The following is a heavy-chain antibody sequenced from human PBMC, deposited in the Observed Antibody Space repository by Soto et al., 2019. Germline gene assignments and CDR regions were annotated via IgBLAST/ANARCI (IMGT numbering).Heavy chain of an antibody. CDR2: IIPIFGTA. D-gene: IGHD6-13*01. CDR1: GGTFSSYA. V-gene: IGHV1-69*06. CDR3: ARGSIAAAERDWFDP. Sequence: ASVKVSCKASGGTFSSYAISWVRQAPGQGLEWMGGIIPIFGTANYAQKFQGRVTITADKSTSTAYMELSSLRSEDTAVYYCARGSIAAAERDWFDPWGQGNLVTVSS. J-gene: IGHJ5*02.